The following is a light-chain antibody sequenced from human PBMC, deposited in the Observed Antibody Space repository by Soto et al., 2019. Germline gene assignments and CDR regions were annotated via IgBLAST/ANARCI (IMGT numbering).Light chain of an antibody. Sequence: EIVLTQSPATLSLSPGERATLSCRASQGVGSFLAWYRQTPGQAPRLLIYDASNRAPGVPARFSGTGSGTDFTLTISSLEPEDFAVYYCQQRGTWPRTLGQGTKLEI. CDR1: QGVGSF. J-gene: IGKJ2*01. CDR2: DAS. CDR3: QQRGTWPRT. V-gene: IGKV3-11*01.